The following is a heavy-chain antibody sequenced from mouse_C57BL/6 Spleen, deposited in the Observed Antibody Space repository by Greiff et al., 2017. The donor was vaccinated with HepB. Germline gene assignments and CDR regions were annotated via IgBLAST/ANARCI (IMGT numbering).Heavy chain of an antibody. V-gene: IGHV1-15*01. J-gene: IGHJ4*01. CDR3: TRRMGLPYAMDY. CDR2: IDPETGGT. Sequence: QVQLKQSGAELVRPGASVTLSCKASGYTFTDYEMHWVKQTPVHGLEWIGAIDPETGGTAYNQKFKGKAILTADKSSSTAYMELRSLTSEDSAFYYCTRRMGLPYAMDYWGQGTSVTVSS. CDR1: GYTFTDYE. D-gene: IGHD2-2*01.